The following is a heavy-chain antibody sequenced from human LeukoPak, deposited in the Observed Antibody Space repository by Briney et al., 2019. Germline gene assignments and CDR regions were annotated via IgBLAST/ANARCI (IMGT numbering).Heavy chain of an antibody. CDR2: ISGSGGST. D-gene: IGHD4-17*01. CDR3: AKERDYGDEPNEYFQH. J-gene: IGHJ1*01. CDR1: GFTFSSYA. V-gene: IGHV3-23*01. Sequence: GGSLGLSCAASGFTFSSYAMSWVRQAPGKGLEWVSAISGSGGSTYYADSVEGRFTISRDNSKNTLYLQMNSLRAEDTAVYYCAKERDYGDEPNEYFQHWGQGTLVTVSS.